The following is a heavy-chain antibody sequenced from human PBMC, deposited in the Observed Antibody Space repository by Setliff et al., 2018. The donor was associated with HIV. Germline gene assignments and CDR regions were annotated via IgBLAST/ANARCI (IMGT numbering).Heavy chain of an antibody. CDR2: IKKDGSEM. V-gene: IGHV3-7*01. J-gene: IGHJ5*02. Sequence: PGGSLRLSCAASGFSFSNYWMDWVRQVPGKGLEWVATIKKDGSEMYYVESVKGRFTISRDNARNSVYLEMRSLRVEDTAVYLCANLWEMGAWGQGTLVTVSS. CDR1: GFSFSNYW. D-gene: IGHD1-26*01. CDR3: ANLWEMGA.